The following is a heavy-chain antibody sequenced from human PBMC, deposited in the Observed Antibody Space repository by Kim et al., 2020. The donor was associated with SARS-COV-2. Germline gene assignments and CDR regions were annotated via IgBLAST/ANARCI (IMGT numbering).Heavy chain of an antibody. J-gene: IGHJ4*01. D-gene: IGHD1-26*01. CDR3: ARSPRGSYSYYFDY. V-gene: IGHV4-39*01. Sequence: NPSLKSRVTISVDTSKNQFSLKLSSVTAADTAVYYCARSPRGSYSYYFDYWGHGTLVTVSS.